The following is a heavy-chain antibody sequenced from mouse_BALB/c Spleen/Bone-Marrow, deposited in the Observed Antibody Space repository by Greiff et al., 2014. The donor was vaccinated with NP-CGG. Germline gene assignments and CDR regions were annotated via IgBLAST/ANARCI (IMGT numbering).Heavy chain of an antibody. CDR1: GYSFTGYY. Sequence: EVQLQQSGPELVKPGASVKISCKASGYSFTGYYMHWVKQSHVKSLEWIGRINPYNGATSYNQNFKVKASLIVDKSSSTAYMELHSLTSEDSAVYYCAKNYRYGGALDYWGQGTSVTVSS. CDR3: AKNYRYGGALDY. V-gene: IGHV1-31*01. CDR2: INPYNGAT. J-gene: IGHJ4*01. D-gene: IGHD2-14*01.